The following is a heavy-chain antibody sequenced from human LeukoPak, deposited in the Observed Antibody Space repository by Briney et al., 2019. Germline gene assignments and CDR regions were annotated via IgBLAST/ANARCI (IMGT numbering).Heavy chain of an antibody. CDR2: ISSSSSTI. D-gene: IGHD5-18*01. J-gene: IGHJ4*02. CDR3: ARDLRGYSYGRSPFDY. Sequence: GGSLRLSCAASGFTFGSYSMNWVRQAPGKGLEWVSYISSSSSTIYHAGSVKGRFTISRDNAKNSLYLQMNSLRAEDTAVYYCARDLRGYSYGRSPFDYWGQGTLVTVSS. CDR1: GFTFGSYS. V-gene: IGHV3-48*01.